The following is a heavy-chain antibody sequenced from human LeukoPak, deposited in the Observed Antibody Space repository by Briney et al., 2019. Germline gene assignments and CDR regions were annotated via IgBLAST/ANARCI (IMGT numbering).Heavy chain of an antibody. D-gene: IGHD6-19*01. CDR1: GGSISSSSYY. CDR2: IYYSGST. J-gene: IGHJ4*02. V-gene: IGHV4-39*02. CDR3: ATDARYVAVRNY. Sequence: PSETLSLTCTVSGGSISSSSYYWGWIRQPPGKGLEWIGSIYYSGSTYYNPSLKSRVTISVDTSKNQFSLKLSSVTAADTAVYYCATDARYVAVRNYWGQGTLVTVSS.